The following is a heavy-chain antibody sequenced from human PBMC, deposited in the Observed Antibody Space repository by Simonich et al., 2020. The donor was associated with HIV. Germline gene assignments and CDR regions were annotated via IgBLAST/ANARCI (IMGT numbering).Heavy chain of an antibody. Sequence: QVQLQQWGAGLLKPSETLSLTCAVCGGSFSGYYWGWLRQPPGKGLEWIGEINHSESPDDNPALKSRVTISVDTSKNQFSLKLSSVTAADTAVYYCARRTGYDLDYWGQGTLVTVSS. V-gene: IGHV4-34*01. CDR2: INHSESP. CDR1: GGSFSGYY. D-gene: IGHD5-12*01. CDR3: ARRTGYDLDY. J-gene: IGHJ4*02.